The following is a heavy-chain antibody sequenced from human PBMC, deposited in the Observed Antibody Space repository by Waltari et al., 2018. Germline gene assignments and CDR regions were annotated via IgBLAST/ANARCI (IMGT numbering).Heavy chain of an antibody. Sequence: QVQLQESGPGLVKPSGTLSLTCVVYGGSISSGNWWSWVRQPPGKGLEWIGEIYHSGSTNYNPSLKSRLSMSLDKSKNQFSLNLSSVTAADTAVYYCARDRGLRGGYDSWGQGTLVTVSS. V-gene: IGHV4-4*02. CDR1: GGSISSGNW. J-gene: IGHJ5*02. D-gene: IGHD5-12*01. CDR3: ARDRGLRGGYDS. CDR2: IYHSGST.